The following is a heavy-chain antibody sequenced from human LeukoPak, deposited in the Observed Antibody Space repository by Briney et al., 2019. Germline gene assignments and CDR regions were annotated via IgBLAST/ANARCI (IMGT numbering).Heavy chain of an antibody. CDR2: IIPIFGTA. D-gene: IGHD6-13*01. CDR3: ARVGPKGQPRAYYYYYYMDV. V-gene: IGHV1-69*13. Sequence: SVKVSCKASGGTFSSYAISWVRQAPGQGLEWMGGIIPIFGTANYAQKFQGRVTITADESTSTAYMELSSLRSEDTAVYYCARVGPKGQPRAYYYYYYMDVWGKGTTVTVSS. CDR1: GGTFSSYA. J-gene: IGHJ6*03.